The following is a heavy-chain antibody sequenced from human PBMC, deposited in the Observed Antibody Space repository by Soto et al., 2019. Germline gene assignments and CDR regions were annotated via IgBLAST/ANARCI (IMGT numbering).Heavy chain of an antibody. V-gene: IGHV3-21*01. J-gene: IGHJ5*02. CDR2: ISSSSSYI. CDR3: ARDSQYDFWSGYYTGSWFDP. D-gene: IGHD3-3*01. CDR1: GFTFSSYS. Sequence: GGSLRLSCAASGFTFSSYSMNWVRQAPGKGLEWVSSISSSSSYIYYADTVKGRFTISRDNAKNSLYLQMNSLRAEDTAVYYCARDSQYDFWSGYYTGSWFDPWGQGTLVTVSS.